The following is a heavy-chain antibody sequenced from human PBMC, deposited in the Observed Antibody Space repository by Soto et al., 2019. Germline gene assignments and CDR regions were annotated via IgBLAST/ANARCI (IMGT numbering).Heavy chain of an antibody. J-gene: IGHJ3*02. CDR2: IYYSGST. D-gene: IGHD3-10*01. CDR1: GGSISSYY. V-gene: IGHV4-59*01. Sequence: SETLSLTCTVFGGSISSYYWSWIRQPPGKGLEWIGYIYYSGSTSYNPSLKSRVTISVDTSKNQFSLKLSSVTAADTAVYYCARGEYGSGSYSDDAFDIWGQGTMVTVSS. CDR3: ARGEYGSGSYSDDAFDI.